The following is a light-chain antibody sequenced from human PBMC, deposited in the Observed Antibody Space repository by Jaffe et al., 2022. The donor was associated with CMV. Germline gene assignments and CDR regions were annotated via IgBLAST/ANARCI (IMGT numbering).Light chain of an antibody. CDR3: QQSLNTPRT. CDR1: QSINSH. J-gene: IGKJ2*01. V-gene: IGKV1-39*01. CDR2: AAS. Sequence: DIQMTQSPSSLSASIGDRVTITCRASQSINSHLNWYQQKQGKAPSLLIYAASRLQSGVPSRFSGSGSGTDFTLTITNLQPEDFATYYCQQSLNTPRTFGQGTNLEIK.